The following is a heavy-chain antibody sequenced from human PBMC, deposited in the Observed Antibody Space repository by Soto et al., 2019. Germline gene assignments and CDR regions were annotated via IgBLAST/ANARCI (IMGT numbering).Heavy chain of an antibody. CDR1: GGTFSSYA. J-gene: IGHJ6*02. CDR3: ARERGCSSTSCYSYYYGMDV. D-gene: IGHD2-2*01. CDR2: IIPIFGTA. V-gene: IGHV1-69*13. Sequence: GASVKVSCKASGGTFSSYAISWVRQAPGQGLKWMGGIIPIFGTANYAQKFQGRVTITADESTSTAYMELSSLRSEDTAVYFCARERGCSSTSCYSYYYGMDVWGQGTTVTVSS.